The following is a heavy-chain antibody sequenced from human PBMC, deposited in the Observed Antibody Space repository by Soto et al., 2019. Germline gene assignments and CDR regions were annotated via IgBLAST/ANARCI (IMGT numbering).Heavy chain of an antibody. CDR1: GFIFNTFS. D-gene: IGHD2-15*01. Sequence: GGSLRLSCAASGFIFNTFSMNWVRQAPGKGLEWISYISINNDVFYADSVKGRFTISRDNAKNSLYLQMSSLRVEDTATYYCVRDLHYSFDSWGQGNLVTVSS. J-gene: IGHJ4*02. CDR2: ISINNDV. V-gene: IGHV3-48*01. CDR3: VRDLHYSFDS.